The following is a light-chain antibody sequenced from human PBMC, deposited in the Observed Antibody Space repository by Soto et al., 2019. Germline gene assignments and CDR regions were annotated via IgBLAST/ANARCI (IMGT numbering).Light chain of an antibody. CDR1: QSVNSN. CDR2: GAS. CDR3: QQYGSSPLT. V-gene: IGKV3-20*01. Sequence: EIVMTQSPATLSVSPGERATLSCRASQSVNSNLAWYQQKPGQAPRLLIYGASTRATGIPDRFSGGGSGTDFTLTISRLEPEDSAVYYCQQYGSSPLTFGGGTKVDIK. J-gene: IGKJ4*01.